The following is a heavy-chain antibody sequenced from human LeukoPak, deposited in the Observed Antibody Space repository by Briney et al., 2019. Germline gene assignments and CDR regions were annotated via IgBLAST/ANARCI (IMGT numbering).Heavy chain of an antibody. CDR1: GFSFNTYG. CDR3: AKWGDYYENSGPDFDY. J-gene: IGHJ4*02. D-gene: IGHD3-22*01. V-gene: IGHV3-30*18. CDR2: TSHDEKTK. Sequence: GGSLRLSCAASGFSFNTYGMHWVHQAPGKGLEWLAVTSHDEKTKFYADSIKGRFTISRDNSKNTLYLQMNGLRTEDTAVYYCAKWGDYYENSGPDFDYWGQGTLVTVSS.